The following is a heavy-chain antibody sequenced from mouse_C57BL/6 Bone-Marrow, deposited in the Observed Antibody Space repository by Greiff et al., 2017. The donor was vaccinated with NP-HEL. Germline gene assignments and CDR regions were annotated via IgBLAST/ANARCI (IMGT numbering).Heavy chain of an antibody. CDR3: ARARSPWFAY. CDR2: IDPEDGET. CDR1: GFNIKDYY. Sequence: EVMLVESGAELVKPGASVKLSCTASGFNIKDYYMHWVKQRTEQGLEWIGRIDPEDGETKYAPEFQGKATITADTSSNTAYLQLSSLTSEDTAVYYCARARSPWFAYWGQGTLVTVSA. J-gene: IGHJ3*01. D-gene: IGHD1-1*01. V-gene: IGHV14-2*01.